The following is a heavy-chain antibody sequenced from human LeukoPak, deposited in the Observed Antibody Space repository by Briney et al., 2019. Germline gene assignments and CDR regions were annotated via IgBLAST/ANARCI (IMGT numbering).Heavy chain of an antibody. Sequence: PGRSLRLSCAASGFTFSSYGMHWVRQAPGKGLEWVAVISYDGSNKLYADSVKGRFTISRDNSKNTLYLQINSLRAEDTAVYYCSRYCSTTTCPGYYYGMDIWGQGTAVTVSS. J-gene: IGHJ6*02. D-gene: IGHD2-2*01. V-gene: IGHV3-30*03. CDR3: SRYCSTTTCPGYYYGMDI. CDR1: GFTFSSYG. CDR2: ISYDGSNK.